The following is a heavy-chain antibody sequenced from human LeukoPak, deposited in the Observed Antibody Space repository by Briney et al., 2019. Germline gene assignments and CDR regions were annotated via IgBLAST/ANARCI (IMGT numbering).Heavy chain of an antibody. D-gene: IGHD6-19*01. CDR3: AKKRGRAVVEREIDY. CDR2: ISGSGGSK. J-gene: IGHJ4*02. Sequence: PGGSLRLSCAASGFTFSSYAMSWVRQAPGKGLEWVSAISGSGGSKYYADSVKGPFTISRDNSQNTLFLQMNSLKIEDTAMYYCAKKRGRAVVEREIDYWGQGTLVTVSS. V-gene: IGHV3-23*01. CDR1: GFTFSSYA.